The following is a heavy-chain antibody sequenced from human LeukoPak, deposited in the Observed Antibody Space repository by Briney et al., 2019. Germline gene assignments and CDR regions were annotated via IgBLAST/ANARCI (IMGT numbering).Heavy chain of an antibody. V-gene: IGHV3-15*01. CDR3: TTGPAAAGVDY. CDR1: GFNFNNAW. D-gene: IGHD6-13*01. J-gene: IGHJ4*02. CDR2: IRSTTDGGTT. Sequence: PGGSLRLSCGGSGFNFNNAWMTWVRQAPGKGLERVGRIRSTTDGGTTDYDAPVEGRFTISRDDSINTVFLEMNSLKTEDTGVYYCTTGPAAAGVDYWGRGTLVTVSS.